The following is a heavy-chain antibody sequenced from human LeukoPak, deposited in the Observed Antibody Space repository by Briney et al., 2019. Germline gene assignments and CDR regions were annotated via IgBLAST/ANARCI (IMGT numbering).Heavy chain of an antibody. V-gene: IGHV3-9*01. J-gene: IGHJ3*02. CDR2: ISWNSGSI. Sequence: GGSLRLSCAASGFTFDDYAMHWVRQAPGKGLEWVSGISWNSGSIGYADSVKGRFTISRDNAKNSLYLQMNNLRAEDTALYYCAKAIRSPAFDIWGQGTMVTVSS. CDR3: AKAIRSPAFDI. CDR1: GFTFDDYA.